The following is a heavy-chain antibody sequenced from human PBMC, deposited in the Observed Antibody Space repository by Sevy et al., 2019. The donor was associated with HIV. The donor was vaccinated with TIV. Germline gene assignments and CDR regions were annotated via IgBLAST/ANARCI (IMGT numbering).Heavy chain of an antibody. D-gene: IGHD3-22*01. V-gene: IGHV4-34*01. Sequence: SETLSLTCAVYGGSFSGYSWNWIRQPPGKGLEWIGEINHSGSTNYNPSLKSRVTISVDTSKNQFSLKLSSVTAADTAVYYCARGPISESSGYYLDYWGQRTLVTVSS. CDR3: ARGPISESSGYYLDY. CDR1: GGSFSGYS. J-gene: IGHJ4*02. CDR2: INHSGST.